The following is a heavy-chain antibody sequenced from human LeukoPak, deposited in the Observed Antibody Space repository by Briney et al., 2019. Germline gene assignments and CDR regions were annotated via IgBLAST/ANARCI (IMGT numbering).Heavy chain of an antibody. CDR1: GGSFSGYY. Sequence: SETLSLTCAVYGGSFSGYYWSWIRQPPGKGLEWIGEINHSGSTNYNPSLKSRVTISVDTSKNQFSLKLSSVTAADTAVYYCARVSLWFFYFDYWGQGTLVTVSS. V-gene: IGHV4-34*01. D-gene: IGHD3-10*01. CDR2: INHSGST. CDR3: ARVSLWFFYFDY. J-gene: IGHJ4*02.